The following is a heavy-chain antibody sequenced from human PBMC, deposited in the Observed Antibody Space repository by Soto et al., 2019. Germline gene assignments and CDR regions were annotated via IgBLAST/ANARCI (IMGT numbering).Heavy chain of an antibody. CDR2: ISRSGGST. Sequence: EVQLLESGGGLVQPGGSLRLSCAASGFTFSSYAMSWVSQAPGKGLEWVSAISRSGGSTYYADSVKGRFTISRDNSKNTLDLHMNSLRAEDTAVYYCAGGWLRFEAFDIWGQGTMVTVSS. CDR3: AGGWLRFEAFDI. V-gene: IGHV3-23*01. CDR1: GFTFSSYA. J-gene: IGHJ3*02. D-gene: IGHD5-12*01.